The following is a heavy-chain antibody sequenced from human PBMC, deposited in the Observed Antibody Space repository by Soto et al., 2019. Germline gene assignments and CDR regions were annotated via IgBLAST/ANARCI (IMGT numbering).Heavy chain of an antibody. CDR2: INPSGGST. CDR1: GYTFTSYY. Sequence: ASVKVSCKASGYTFTSYYMHWVRQAPGQGLEWMGIINPSGGSTSYAQKFQGRVTMTRDTSTSTVYMELSSLRSEDTAVYYCARVYCSGGSCYSVAYWGQGTLVTVSS. J-gene: IGHJ4*02. CDR3: ARVYCSGGSCYSVAY. D-gene: IGHD2-15*01. V-gene: IGHV1-46*03.